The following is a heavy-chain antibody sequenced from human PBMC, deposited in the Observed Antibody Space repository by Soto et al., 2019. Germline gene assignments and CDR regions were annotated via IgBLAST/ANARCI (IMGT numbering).Heavy chain of an antibody. D-gene: IGHD3-3*01. V-gene: IGHV1-18*04. CDR2: ISAYNGNT. CDR3: ARSPKRPYFWEGFDP. Sequence: GASLKVSCKASGYTFTSYGISWVRQAPRQGLEWMGWISAYNGNTNYAQKLQGRVTMTTDTSTSTAYMELRSLRYDDTAVYYCARSPKRPYFWEGFDPWGQGTGVSVSS. J-gene: IGHJ5*02. CDR1: GYTFTSYG.